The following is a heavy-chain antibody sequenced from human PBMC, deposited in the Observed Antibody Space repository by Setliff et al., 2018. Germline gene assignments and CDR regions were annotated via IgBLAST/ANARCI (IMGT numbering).Heavy chain of an antibody. D-gene: IGHD2-15*01. CDR1: GITFDAFG. J-gene: IGHJ6*02. CDR2: MNGDGSSV. Sequence: GGSLRLSCAASGITFDAFGMSWVRQAPGKGLEWVSGMNGDGSSVSYADSVKGRFTISRDNAKNSLFLQMNSRRAEDTALYYCVSNPPRYCSGGICFDNCMDVWGQGTTVTVSS. V-gene: IGHV3-20*04. CDR3: VSNPPRYCSGGICFDNCMDV.